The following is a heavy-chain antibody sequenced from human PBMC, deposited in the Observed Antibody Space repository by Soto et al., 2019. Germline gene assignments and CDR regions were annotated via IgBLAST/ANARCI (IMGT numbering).Heavy chain of an antibody. J-gene: IGHJ6*02. Sequence: GGSLRLSCAASGFTFSSYGMHWVRQAPGKGLEWVAVISYDGSNKYYADSVKGRFTISRDNSKNTLYLQMNSLRAEDTAVYYCALSGWYGPLIWGYYYGMDVWGQGTTVTVSS. CDR2: ISYDGSNK. D-gene: IGHD6-19*01. CDR3: ALSGWYGPLIWGYYYGMDV. CDR1: GFTFSSYG. V-gene: IGHV3-30*19.